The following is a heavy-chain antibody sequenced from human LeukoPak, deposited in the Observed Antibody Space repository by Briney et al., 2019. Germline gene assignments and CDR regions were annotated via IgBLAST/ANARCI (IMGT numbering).Heavy chain of an antibody. CDR1: GYSFTSYW. Sequence: GESLKISCKGPGYSFTSYWIGWVRQMPGKGLEWMGIIYPGDSDTRYSPSFQGQVTISADKSISTAYLQWSSLKASDTAMYYCARRRYYYDSSGYPMYYFDYWGQGTLVTVSS. CDR3: ARRRYYYDSSGYPMYYFDY. V-gene: IGHV5-51*01. J-gene: IGHJ4*02. CDR2: IYPGDSDT. D-gene: IGHD3-22*01.